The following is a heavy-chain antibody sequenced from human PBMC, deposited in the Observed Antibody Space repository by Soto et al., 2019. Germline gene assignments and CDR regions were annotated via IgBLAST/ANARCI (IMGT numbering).Heavy chain of an antibody. D-gene: IGHD3-16*01. CDR1: GFTFRSYV. Sequence: QVQLVESGGGVVQPGTSLRLSCVGSGFTFRSYVIHWVRQAPGKGLEWVALTSYDGSNNFYGASVKGRFTISRDNSRNTVELQMDSLRLEHTTLYYCARWGTTGGLDVWGHGTLVSVSS. CDR2: TSYDGSNN. V-gene: IGHV3-33*05. CDR3: ARWGTTGGLDV. J-gene: IGHJ4*01.